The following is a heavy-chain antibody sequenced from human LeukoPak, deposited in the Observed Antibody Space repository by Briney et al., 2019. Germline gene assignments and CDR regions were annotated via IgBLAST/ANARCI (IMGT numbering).Heavy chain of an antibody. CDR3: ARGYYGSGNYYPSDY. CDR2: ISYDGSNK. Sequence: GGSLRLSCAASGFTFSSYAMHWVRQAPGKGLEWVAVISYDGSNKYYADSVKGRFTISRGNSKNTLYLQMNSLRAEDTAVYYCARGYYGSGNYYPSDYWGQGTLVTVSS. D-gene: IGHD3-10*01. J-gene: IGHJ4*02. V-gene: IGHV3-30-3*01. CDR1: GFTFSSYA.